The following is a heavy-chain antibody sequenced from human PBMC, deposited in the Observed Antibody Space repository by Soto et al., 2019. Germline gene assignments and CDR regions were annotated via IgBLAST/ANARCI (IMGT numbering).Heavy chain of an antibody. CDR2: IYSGGST. CDR3: ARGRYDPFYYYYYGMDV. CDR1: GFTVSSNY. J-gene: IGHJ6*02. D-gene: IGHD1-1*01. V-gene: IGHV3-53*01. Sequence: EVQLVESGGGLIQPGGSLRLSCAASGFTVSSNYMSWVRQAPGKWLEWVSVIYSGGSTDYADSVKGRFTISRDNSKNTLYLQMNSLRAEDTAVYYCARGRYDPFYYYYYGMDVGGQGTTVTVSS.